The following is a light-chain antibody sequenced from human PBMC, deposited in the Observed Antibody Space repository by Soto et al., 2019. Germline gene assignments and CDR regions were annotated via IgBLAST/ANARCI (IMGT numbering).Light chain of an antibody. CDR1: QSISTW. J-gene: IGKJ4*01. CDR2: DAS. CDR3: QQTYSDIS. Sequence: DIQMTQSPSTLSASVGDRVTIICRASQSISTWLAWYQLKPGKAPKLLIYDASTLEGGVPLRFSGSGSGADFTLTISGLQPEDFASYHCQQTYSDISFGGGTKVDIK. V-gene: IGKV1-5*02.